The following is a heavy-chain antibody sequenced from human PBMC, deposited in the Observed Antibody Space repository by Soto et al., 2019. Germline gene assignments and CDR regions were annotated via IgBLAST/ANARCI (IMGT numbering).Heavy chain of an antibody. V-gene: IGHV1-18*01. D-gene: IGHD6-19*01. Sequence: ASVKVSCKASGYTFTSYGISWGRQAPGQGLEWMGWISAYNGNTNYAQKLQGGVTMTTDTSTSTAYMELRSLSSDDTAVYYCARVSGQQWLVDYWGQGTLVTVSS. CDR1: GYTFTSYG. CDR3: ARVSGQQWLVDY. J-gene: IGHJ4*02. CDR2: ISAYNGNT.